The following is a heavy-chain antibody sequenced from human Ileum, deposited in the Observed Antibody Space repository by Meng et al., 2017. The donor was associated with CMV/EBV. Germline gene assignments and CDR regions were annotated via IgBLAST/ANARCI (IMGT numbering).Heavy chain of an antibody. CDR3: AGGGNLGY. D-gene: IGHD4-23*01. Sequence: QVLLQESGPGLVKPSETLSLTCAVSGGSISDDHWWHWVRQSPGKGLEWIGEIFHSQSVRFNPSLKSRVTISIDKSKNQFSLNLKSVTAADTAVYYCAGGGNLGYCGQGTLVTVSS. CDR1: GGSISDDHW. J-gene: IGHJ4*02. CDR2: IFHSQSV. V-gene: IGHV4-4*02.